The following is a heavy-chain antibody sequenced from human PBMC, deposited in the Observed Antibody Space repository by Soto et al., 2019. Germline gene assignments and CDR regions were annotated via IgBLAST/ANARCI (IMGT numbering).Heavy chain of an antibody. Sequence: GESLKISGKGSGYSFTSYWIGWVRQMPGKGLEWMGIIYPGDSDTRYSPSFQGQVTISADKSISTAYLQWSSLKASDTAMYYCARQASTIFGVVKDYYNVSVMDVWGQGTTVTVSS. CDR3: ARQASTIFGVVKDYYNVSVMDV. CDR2: IYPGDSDT. V-gene: IGHV5-51*01. J-gene: IGHJ6*02. D-gene: IGHD3-3*01. CDR1: GYSFTSYW.